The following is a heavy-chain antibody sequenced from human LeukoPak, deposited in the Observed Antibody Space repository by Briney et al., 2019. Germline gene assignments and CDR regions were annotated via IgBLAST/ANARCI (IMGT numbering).Heavy chain of an antibody. J-gene: IGHJ4*02. D-gene: IGHD2-2*01. V-gene: IGHV3-64D*06. CDR2: ISGNGGST. CDR3: LTGYCSSTSCPPFDY. CDR1: GFTFSSYA. Sequence: GGSLRLSCSASGFTFSSYAMHWVRQAPGKGLEYVSAISGNGGSTYYADSVKGRFTISRDNSKNTLYLQMSSLRAEDTAVYYCLTGYCSSTSCPPFDYWGQGTLVTVSS.